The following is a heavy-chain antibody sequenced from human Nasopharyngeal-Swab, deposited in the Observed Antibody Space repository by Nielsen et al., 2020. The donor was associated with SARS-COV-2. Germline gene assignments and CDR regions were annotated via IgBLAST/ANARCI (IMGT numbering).Heavy chain of an antibody. CDR3: ARAGRVGDAYTGLDV. CDR2: LYYSGTT. D-gene: IGHD5-24*01. CDR1: GGSIISSNDY. V-gene: IGHV4-39*01. Sequence: GSLRLSCSVSGGSIISSNDYWAWIRQPPGEGLEWIGSLYYSGTTSYNPSLKSRVTMSVDTSTNQVSLKLNSLTATDTAVYYCARAGRVGDAYTGLDVWGQGTTVTVSS. J-gene: IGHJ6*02.